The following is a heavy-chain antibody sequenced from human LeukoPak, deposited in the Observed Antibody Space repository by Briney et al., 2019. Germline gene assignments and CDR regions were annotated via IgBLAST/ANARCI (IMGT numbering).Heavy chain of an antibody. CDR1: GYTFTSYG. Sequence: ASVKVSCKASGYTFTSYGISWVRQAPGQGLEWMGWISAYNGNTNYAQKLQGRVTMTTDTSTSTAYMELRSLRSDDTAVYYCARGPRGYDYISQWLVPHFDYWGQGTLVTVSS. V-gene: IGHV1-18*01. D-gene: IGHD5-12*01. CDR3: ARGPRGYDYISQWLVPHFDY. J-gene: IGHJ4*02. CDR2: ISAYNGNT.